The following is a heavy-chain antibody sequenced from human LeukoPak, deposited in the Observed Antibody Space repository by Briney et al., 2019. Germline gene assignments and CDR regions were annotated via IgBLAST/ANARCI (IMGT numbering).Heavy chain of an antibody. Sequence: SETLSLTCAVYGGSFSGYYWSWIRQPPGKGLEWIGEINHSGRTNYNPSLKSRVTISVDTSKNQFSLKLSSVTAADTAVYYCARGGTMITFGGVIVPYYFDYWGQGTLVTVSS. CDR1: GGSFSGYY. CDR2: INHSGRT. J-gene: IGHJ4*02. CDR3: ARGGTMITFGGVIVPYYFDY. V-gene: IGHV4-34*01. D-gene: IGHD3-16*02.